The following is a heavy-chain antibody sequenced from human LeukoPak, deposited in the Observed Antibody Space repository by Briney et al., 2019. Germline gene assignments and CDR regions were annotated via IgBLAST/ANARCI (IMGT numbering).Heavy chain of an antibody. CDR3: ARGGGYGYYYYYYYMDV. Sequence: ASVNVSCKASGGTFSSYAISWVRQAPGQGLEGRGGIIPIFGTANYAQNFQGRVTITTDEPTSTSYMELSSLRSEDTAVYYCARGGGYGYYYYYYYMDVWGKGNTVTVSS. CDR2: IIPIFGTA. D-gene: IGHD5-18*01. J-gene: IGHJ6*03. V-gene: IGHV1-69*05. CDR1: GGTFSSYA.